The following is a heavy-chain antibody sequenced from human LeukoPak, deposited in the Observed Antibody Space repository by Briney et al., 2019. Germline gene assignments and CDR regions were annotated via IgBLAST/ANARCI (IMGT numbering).Heavy chain of an antibody. D-gene: IGHD2-2*01. V-gene: IGHV3-30*02. CDR2: IRYDGSSK. CDR1: GFTFSTYG. Sequence: PGGSLRLSCAASGFTFSTYGMHWVRQAPGKGLEWVAFIRYDGSSKYYADSVKGRFTISRDNSKNTLYLQMNSLRAEDTAVYYCAKDQGYQLPTLDYWGQGTLVTVSS. CDR3: AKDQGYQLPTLDY. J-gene: IGHJ4*02.